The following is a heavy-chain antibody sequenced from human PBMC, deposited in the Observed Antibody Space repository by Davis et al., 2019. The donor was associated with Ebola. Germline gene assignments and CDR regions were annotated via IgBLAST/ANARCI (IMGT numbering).Heavy chain of an antibody. D-gene: IGHD3-9*01. V-gene: IGHV4-59*08. J-gene: IGHJ5*02. Sequence: SETLSLTCTVSGGSISSYYWSWIRQPPGKGLEWIGEINHSGSTNYNPSLQSRVTISVDTSKNQFSLKLSSVTAADTAVYYCARQGSRILTGYYSSWFDPWGQGTLVTVSS. CDR1: GGSISSYY. CDR3: ARQGSRILTGYYSSWFDP. CDR2: INHSGST.